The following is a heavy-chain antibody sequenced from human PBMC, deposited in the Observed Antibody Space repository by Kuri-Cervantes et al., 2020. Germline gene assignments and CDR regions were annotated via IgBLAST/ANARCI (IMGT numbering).Heavy chain of an antibody. CDR3: AREAAFGSSSWFDP. CDR2: IIPIFGTA. J-gene: IGHJ5*02. CDR1: GGTFSSYA. V-gene: IGHV1-69*13. Sequence: SAKVSCKASGGTFSSYAISWVRQAPGQGLEWMGGIIPIFGTANYAQKFQGRVTITADESTSTAYMELSSLRSEDTAVYYCAREAAFGSSSWFDPWGQGTLVTVSS. D-gene: IGHD6-6*01.